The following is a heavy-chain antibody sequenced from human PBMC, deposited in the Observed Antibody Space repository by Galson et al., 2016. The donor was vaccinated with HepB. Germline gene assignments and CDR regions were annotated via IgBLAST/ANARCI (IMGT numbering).Heavy chain of an antibody. CDR1: GFTFSDYA. V-gene: IGHV3-23*01. D-gene: IGHD5-12*01. CDR2: FSDTGGGT. Sequence: SLRLSCAASGFTFSDYAMSWVRQAPGKGLEWVSVFSDTGGGTFYADSVKGRFTISRDNSKNTLYLQMDSLRVEDTALYYCARPKMPSLSGGQDYWGQGTLVTVSS. CDR3: ARPKMPSLSGGQDY. J-gene: IGHJ4*02.